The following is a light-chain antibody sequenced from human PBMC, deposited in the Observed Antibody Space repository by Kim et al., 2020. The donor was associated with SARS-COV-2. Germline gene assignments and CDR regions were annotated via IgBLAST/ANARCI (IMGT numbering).Light chain of an antibody. CDR2: KAS. Sequence: SASVGDRVTITCRARQSISSWLAWYQQKPGKAPKLLIYKASSLESGVPSRFSGSGSGTEFTLTISSLQPDEFATYYCQQYNSFSYTFGQGTKLEI. CDR3: QQYNSFSYT. J-gene: IGKJ2*01. CDR1: QSISSW. V-gene: IGKV1-5*03.